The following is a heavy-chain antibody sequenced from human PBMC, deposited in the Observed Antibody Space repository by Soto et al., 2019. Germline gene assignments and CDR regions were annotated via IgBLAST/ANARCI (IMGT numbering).Heavy chain of an antibody. V-gene: IGHV3-15*07. CDR1: GFTFSNAW. Sequence: PGGSLRLSCAASGFTFSNAWMNWVRQAPGKGPEWVGRIKSKTDGGTTDYAAPVKGRFTISRGDSKNTLYLQMNSLKTEDTAVYYCTSYLVDTAMAPFDYWGQRTLDPVSS. CDR3: TSYLVDTAMAPFDY. CDR2: IKSKTDGGTT. J-gene: IGHJ4*02. D-gene: IGHD5-18*01.